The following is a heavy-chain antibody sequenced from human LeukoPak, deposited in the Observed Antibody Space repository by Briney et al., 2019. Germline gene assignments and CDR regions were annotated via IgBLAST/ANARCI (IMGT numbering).Heavy chain of an antibody. CDR1: GCSISSYY. Sequence: KSSETLSLTCTVSGCSISSYYWSWIRQPPGKGLEWIGYIYYSGSTNYNPSLKGRVTISVDTSKNHFSLKLSSVTAADTAVYYCARHSIVGQWLVPFDYWGQGTLVTVSS. J-gene: IGHJ4*02. D-gene: IGHD6-19*01. CDR2: IYYSGST. CDR3: ARHSIVGQWLVPFDY. V-gene: IGHV4-59*08.